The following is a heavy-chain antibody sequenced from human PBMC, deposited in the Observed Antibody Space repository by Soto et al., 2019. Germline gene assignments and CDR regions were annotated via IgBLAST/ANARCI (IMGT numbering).Heavy chain of an antibody. CDR1: GDSISRGGYY. CDR2: IYHSGSN. D-gene: IGHD2-21*01. V-gene: IGHV4-31*03. CDR3: ASDGAGAYGLGWFDP. J-gene: IGHJ5*02. Sequence: QVQLQESGPGLVKPSQTLSLTCTVSGDSISRGGYYWNLIRQHPRKGLEWIGYIYHSGSNNYNMSLKSRVTISVDTYKYQLSLELSSVTAADTAIYFCASDGAGAYGLGWFDPWGQGILVTVAS.